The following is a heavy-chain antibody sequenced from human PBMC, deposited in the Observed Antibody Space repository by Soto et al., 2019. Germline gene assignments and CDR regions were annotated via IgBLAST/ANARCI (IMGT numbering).Heavy chain of an antibody. CDR1: GYTFTSYA. Sequence: ASVKVSCKASGYTFTSYAMHWVRQAPGQRLEWMGWINAGNGNTKYSQKFQGRVTITRDTSASTAYMELSSLRSEDTAVYYCARDERAATRFDYWGQGTLVTVSS. CDR2: INAGNGNT. J-gene: IGHJ4*02. D-gene: IGHD2-15*01. CDR3: ARDERAATRFDY. V-gene: IGHV1-3*01.